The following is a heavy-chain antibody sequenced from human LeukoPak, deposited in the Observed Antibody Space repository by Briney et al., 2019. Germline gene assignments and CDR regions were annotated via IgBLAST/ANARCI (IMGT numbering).Heavy chain of an antibody. V-gene: IGHV3-33*01. J-gene: IGHJ4*02. D-gene: IGHD6-13*01. CDR2: IWYDGSNK. CDR1: GFTFSNYG. Sequence: GRSLRLSCAAPGFTFSNYGMHWVRQAPGKGLEWVAVIWYDGSNKYYADSVKGRLTLSRDNSKNTLFLQMNSLRPEDTAVYFCARDLTQLALFDYWGQGTLVTVSS. CDR3: ARDLTQLALFDY.